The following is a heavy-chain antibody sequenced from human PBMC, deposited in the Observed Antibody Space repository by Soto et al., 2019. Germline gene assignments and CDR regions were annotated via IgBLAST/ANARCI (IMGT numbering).Heavy chain of an antibody. J-gene: IGHJ5*02. CDR2: VSPDGTRT. CDR1: GFTFRDYC. CDR3: ARGVAHKYGFGDP. V-gene: IGHV3-74*03. D-gene: IGHD3-10*01. Sequence: PVGSLRLSCVASGFTFRDYCMHWVRQAPGKGLVWVSHVSPDGTRTTYGDSVKGRFTISRDNAKDTLYLQLNSLTAEDTAMYYCARGVAHKYGFGDPCGQGTLVTVSS.